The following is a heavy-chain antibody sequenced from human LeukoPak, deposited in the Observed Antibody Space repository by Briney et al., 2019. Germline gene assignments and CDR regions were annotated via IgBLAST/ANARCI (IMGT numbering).Heavy chain of an antibody. Sequence: ASVKVSCKASGGTFSSYAISWVRQAPGQGLEWMGGIIPILGTANYAQKFQGRVTITTDESTSTAYMELSSLRSEDTAVYYCARAIFGVVTPPYYYYMDVWGKGTTVTVSS. CDR2: IIPILGTA. CDR3: ARAIFGVVTPPYYYYMDV. D-gene: IGHD3-3*01. V-gene: IGHV1-69*05. CDR1: GGTFSSYA. J-gene: IGHJ6*03.